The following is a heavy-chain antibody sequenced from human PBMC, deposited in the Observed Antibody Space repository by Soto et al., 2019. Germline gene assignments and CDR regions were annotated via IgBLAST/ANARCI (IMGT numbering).Heavy chain of an antibody. J-gene: IGHJ5*02. V-gene: IGHV4-59*01. CDR3: ARDRWTARANWFDP. D-gene: IGHD3-16*02. Sequence: SETLSLTCTVFGGSIDDYYWSWIRQSPGKGLEWIGHISDRGSTDYNPSLKSRVTISVDRSKKQFSLKVTSVTAADTAVYYCARDRWTARANWFDPWGQGTLVTVSS. CDR2: ISDRGST. CDR1: GGSIDDYY.